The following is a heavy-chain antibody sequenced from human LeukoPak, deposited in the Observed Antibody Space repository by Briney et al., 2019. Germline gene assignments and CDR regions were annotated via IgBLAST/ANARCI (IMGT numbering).Heavy chain of an antibody. D-gene: IGHD6-6*01. V-gene: IGHV3-21*01. CDR3: ARERSSSSDFDY. CDR1: GFTFSSYS. CDR2: ISSSSSYI. J-gene: IGHJ4*02. Sequence: PGGSLRLSCAASGFTFSSYSMNWVRQAPGKGLEWVSSISSSSSYIYYADSVKGRFTISRGNAKNSLYLQMNSLRAEDTAVYYCARERSSSSDFDYWGQGTLVTVSS.